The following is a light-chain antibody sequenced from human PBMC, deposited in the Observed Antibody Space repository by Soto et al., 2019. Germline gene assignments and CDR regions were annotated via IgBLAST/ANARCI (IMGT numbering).Light chain of an antibody. CDR3: QTYDTSLSGAWV. J-gene: IGLJ1*01. V-gene: IGLV1-40*01. CDR1: SSNIGAGYD. CDR2: DNS. Sequence: QSVLTQPPSVSGAPGQRVTISCTGSSSNIGAGYDVHWYQQLPGTAPKLLIYDNSNRPSGVPDRFSGSKSGTSASLVITGLQAEDEADYYCQTYDTSLSGAWVFGTGTKLTVL.